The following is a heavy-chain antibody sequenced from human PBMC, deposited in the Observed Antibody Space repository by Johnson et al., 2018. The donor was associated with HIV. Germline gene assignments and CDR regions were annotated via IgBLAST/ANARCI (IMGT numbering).Heavy chain of an antibody. CDR2: SKSKTDGATT. CDR3: TTEGDAFDI. J-gene: IGHJ3*02. CDR1: GFTFSNAW. V-gene: IGHV3-15*01. Sequence: EVQLVESGGGLVKPGGSLRLSCAASGFTFSNAWMNWVRQAPGKGLEWVGRSKSKTDGATTDYAAPVKGRFSISRDDSRNTLFLQMNSLKTEDTAMYYCTTEGDAFDIWGQGTMVTVSS.